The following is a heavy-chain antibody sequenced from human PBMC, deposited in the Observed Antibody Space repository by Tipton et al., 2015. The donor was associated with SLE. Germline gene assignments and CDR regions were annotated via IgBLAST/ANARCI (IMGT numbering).Heavy chain of an antibody. Sequence: GLVKPSETLSLTCAVYGGSFSGYYWSWIRQPPGKGLEWIGEINHSGSTNYNPSLKSRVTISVDTSKNQFSLKLSSVTAADTAVYYCARGPFDWLPPGWFDPWGQGTLVTVSS. CDR3: ARGPFDWLPPGWFDP. D-gene: IGHD3-9*01. J-gene: IGHJ5*02. CDR1: GGSFSGYY. CDR2: INHSGST. V-gene: IGHV4-34*01.